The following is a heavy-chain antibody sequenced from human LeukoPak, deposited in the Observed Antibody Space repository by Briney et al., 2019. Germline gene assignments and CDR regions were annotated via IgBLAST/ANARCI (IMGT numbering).Heavy chain of an antibody. D-gene: IGHD1-26*01. CDR1: GGSISSGDYY. V-gene: IGHV4-30-4*08. Sequence: PSETLSLTCTVSGGSISSGDYYWSWIRQPPGKGLEWIGYIYYSGSTYYNPSLKSRVTISVDTSKNQFSPKLSSVTAADTAVYYCARGSIVGATLEFDPWGQGTLVTVSS. J-gene: IGHJ5*02. CDR3: ARGSIVGATLEFDP. CDR2: IYYSGST.